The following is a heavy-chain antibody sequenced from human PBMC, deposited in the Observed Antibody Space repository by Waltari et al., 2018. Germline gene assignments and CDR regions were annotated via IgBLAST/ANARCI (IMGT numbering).Heavy chain of an antibody. V-gene: IGHV3-73*01. CDR3: SRETISGSYEDH. D-gene: IGHD1-26*01. Sequence: VRQASGKGREWVGLIGSKANSYATAYAASVKGRFTISRDDSKNTAYLQMDSLKTEDTAVYYCSRETISGSYEDHWGQGTLVTVSS. J-gene: IGHJ4*02. CDR2: IGSKANSYAT.